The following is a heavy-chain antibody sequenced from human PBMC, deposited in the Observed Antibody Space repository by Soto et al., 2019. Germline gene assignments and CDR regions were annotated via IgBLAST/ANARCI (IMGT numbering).Heavy chain of an antibody. J-gene: IGHJ4*02. CDR3: TREIWDGVVIPAARMF. CDR2: INTGNGNT. V-gene: IGHV1-3*04. CDR1: GYTFTGYA. Sequence: QVQLVQSGAEVKKPGSSVKVSCKASGYTFTGYAIQWVRQAPGQGLEWMGWINTGNGNTHSSQRFQGRVTITRDTSANTAYMELSSLRPEDTAVYFCTREIWDGVVIPAARMFWGQGTLVTVSS. D-gene: IGHD2-2*01.